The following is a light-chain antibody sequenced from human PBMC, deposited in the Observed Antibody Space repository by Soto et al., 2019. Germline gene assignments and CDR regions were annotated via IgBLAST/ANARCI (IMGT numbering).Light chain of an antibody. CDR1: QGIISY. CDR2: GSS. J-gene: IGKJ1*01. CDR3: QQYDSYSWT. Sequence: DIQLTQSPSSLSASVGDRVTITCRAGQGIISYLNWYQQKAGQAPRLLIYGSSSSLSGVPPRFSGSGSGTEFTLTINSLQSDDFATYYCQQYDSYSWTFGQGTKVDIK. V-gene: IGKV1-16*01.